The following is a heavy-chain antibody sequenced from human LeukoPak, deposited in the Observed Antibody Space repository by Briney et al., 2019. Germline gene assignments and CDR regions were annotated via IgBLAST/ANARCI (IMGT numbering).Heavy chain of an antibody. V-gene: IGHV4-59*01. J-gene: IGHJ5*02. Sequence: TTSETLSLTCTVSGGSISSYYWSWIRQPPGKGLEWIGYIYYSGSTNYNPSLKSRVTISVDTSKNQFSLKLSSVTAADTAVYYRARAGYGSGSYYNWFDPWGQGTLVTVSS. CDR2: IYYSGST. CDR1: GGSISSYY. CDR3: ARAGYGSGSYYNWFDP. D-gene: IGHD3-10*01.